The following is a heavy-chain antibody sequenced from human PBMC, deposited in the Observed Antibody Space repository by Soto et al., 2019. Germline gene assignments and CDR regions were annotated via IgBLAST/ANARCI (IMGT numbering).Heavy chain of an antibody. D-gene: IGHD1-26*01. Sequence: QAQLVQSGAEVKKPGASVKVSCKASGYIFSSYGISWVRQAPGQGLEWMGWVSAYNGNTNYPQKLQGRVTMTTDTSTSTAYMELRSRRSDDTAMYYCARDHVVRGRDYDYWGQGTLVTVSS. V-gene: IGHV1-18*01. CDR3: ARDHVVRGRDYDY. J-gene: IGHJ4*02. CDR1: GYIFSSYG. CDR2: VSAYNGNT.